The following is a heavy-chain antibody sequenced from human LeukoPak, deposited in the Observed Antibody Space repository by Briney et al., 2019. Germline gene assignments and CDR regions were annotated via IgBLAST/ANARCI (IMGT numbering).Heavy chain of an antibody. Sequence: GGSLRLSCAASGFTFVTYKMNWVRQAPGKGLEWVSSISSFSSYIYYADSLKGRFTISRDNAKNLLYLQMSSLRVEDTAVYYCAREVRSRRYDAFDIWGQGTMVTVSS. CDR1: GFTFVTYK. D-gene: IGHD1-26*01. V-gene: IGHV3-21*01. CDR3: AREVRSRRYDAFDI. J-gene: IGHJ3*02. CDR2: ISSFSSYI.